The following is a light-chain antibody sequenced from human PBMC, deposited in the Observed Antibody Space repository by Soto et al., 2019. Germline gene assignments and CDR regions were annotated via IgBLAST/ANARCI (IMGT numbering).Light chain of an antibody. J-gene: IGKJ1*01. Sequence: EIVLTQSPGTLSLSPGERATLSCRASQSVSSSYLAWYQQKPGQAPRLFIYAASIRATGIPDRFSGSGSGTDFTLTISSLEPEDFAVYYCXQYGLSPRTFGRGTKVEIK. CDR2: AAS. V-gene: IGKV3-20*01. CDR3: XQYGLSPRT. CDR1: QSVSSSY.